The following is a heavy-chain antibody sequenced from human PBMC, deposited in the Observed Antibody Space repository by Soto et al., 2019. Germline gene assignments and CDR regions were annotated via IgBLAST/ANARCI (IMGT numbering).Heavy chain of an antibody. J-gene: IGHJ4*02. V-gene: IGHV3-23*01. CDR2: ISGSGGSS. CDR3: AKGSIEYSASIDY. Sequence: GGSLRLSCEASGFSFSSYAMIWVRQAPGKGLEWVSVISGSGGSSYFADSVKGRFTISRDNSKNMLYLEMSSLRAEDTAIYFCAKGSIEYSASIDYWGRGTLVTVSS. CDR1: GFSFSSYA. D-gene: IGHD4-4*01.